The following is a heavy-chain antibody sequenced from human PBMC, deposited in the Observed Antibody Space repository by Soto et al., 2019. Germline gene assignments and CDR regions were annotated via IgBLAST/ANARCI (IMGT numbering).Heavy chain of an antibody. D-gene: IGHD3-22*01. V-gene: IGHV3-23*01. CDR3: ANGADYYDSSGYYPPDY. J-gene: IGHJ4*02. CDR2: ISGSGGSR. CDR1: GFTFSSYA. Sequence: PGGSLRLSCAASGFTFSSYAMSWVRQAPGKGLEWVSDISGSGGSRYYADSVKGRFTISRDNSKNTLYLQMNSLRAEDTAVYYCANGADYYDSSGYYPPDYWGQGTLVTVSS.